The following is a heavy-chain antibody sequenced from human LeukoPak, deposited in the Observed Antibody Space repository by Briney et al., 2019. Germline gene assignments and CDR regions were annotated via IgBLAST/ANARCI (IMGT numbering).Heavy chain of an antibody. CDR3: AKAAYSYGLPVDY. D-gene: IGHD5-18*01. Sequence: GGSLRLSCAASGFTFSTFGMHWIRQAPGKGLEWVAFIRYDGTTEHYADSVKGRFTISRDNSKNTLYLQMNSLRAEDTAVYYCAKAAYSYGLPVDYWGQGTLVTVSS. CDR2: IRYDGTTE. V-gene: IGHV3-30*02. CDR1: GFTFSTFG. J-gene: IGHJ4*02.